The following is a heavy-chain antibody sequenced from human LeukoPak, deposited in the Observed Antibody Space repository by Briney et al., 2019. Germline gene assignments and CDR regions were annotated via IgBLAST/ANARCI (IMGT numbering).Heavy chain of an antibody. V-gene: IGHV1-2*02. J-gene: IGHJ4*02. CDR2: INPNSGGT. D-gene: IGHD6-13*01. CDR1: GYTFTSYG. Sequence: GASVKVSCKASGYTFTSYGISWVRQAPGQGLEWMGWINPNSGGTNYAQKFQGRVTMTRDTSISTAYMELSRLRSDDTAVYYCARGGLSSSWYGSGDYWGQGTLVTVSS. CDR3: ARGGLSSSWYGSGDY.